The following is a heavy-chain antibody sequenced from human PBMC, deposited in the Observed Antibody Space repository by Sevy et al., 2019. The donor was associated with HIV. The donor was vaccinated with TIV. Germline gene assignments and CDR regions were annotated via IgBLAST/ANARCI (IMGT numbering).Heavy chain of an antibody. CDR3: ARSRYYFDS. D-gene: IGHD3-9*01. CDR2: IGSSGPG. J-gene: IGHJ4*02. Sequence: SETLSLTCNVSGASITSYYWSWIRQPPGKGLEWVGDIGSSGPGNYNPSLKSRVTLSVDTTKSHFSLKLRSVTAVYTAVYYCARSRYYFDSWGQGALVTVSS. V-gene: IGHV4-4*08. CDR1: GASITSYY.